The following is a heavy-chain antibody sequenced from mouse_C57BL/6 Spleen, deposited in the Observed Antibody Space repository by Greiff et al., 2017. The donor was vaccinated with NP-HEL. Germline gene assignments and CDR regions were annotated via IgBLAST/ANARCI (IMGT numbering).Heavy chain of an antibody. Sequence: QVQLKERDEKLVKTGSSVKLSCKASGYTFTSYWMHWVKQRPIQGLEWIGNIDPSDSETHYNQKFKDKATLTVDKSSSTAYMQLSSLTSEDSAVYYCARNLGNWYFDVWGTGTTVTVSS. CDR2: IDPSDSET. CDR1: GYTFTSYW. J-gene: IGHJ1*03. CDR3: ARNLGNWYFDV. V-gene: IGHV1-52*01. D-gene: IGHD4-1*01.